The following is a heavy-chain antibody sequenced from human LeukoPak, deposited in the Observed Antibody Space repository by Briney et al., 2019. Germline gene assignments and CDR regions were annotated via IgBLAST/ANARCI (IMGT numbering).Heavy chain of an antibody. CDR2: ISGSVGST. V-gene: IGHV3-23*01. CDR1: GFTFSSYA. D-gene: IGHD3-10*01. J-gene: IGHJ3*02. Sequence: GGSLRLSCAASGFTFSSYAMSWVRQAPGKGLEWVSAISGSVGSTYYADSVKGRFTISRDNSKNTLYLQMNTLRAEHTAVYYCAKIGTLLWFGELLPTPDAFDIWGQGTMVTVSS. CDR3: AKIGTLLWFGELLPTPDAFDI.